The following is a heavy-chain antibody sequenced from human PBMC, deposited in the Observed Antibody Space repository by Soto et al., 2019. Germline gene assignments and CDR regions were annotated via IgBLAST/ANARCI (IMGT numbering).Heavy chain of an antibody. J-gene: IGHJ5*01. D-gene: IGHD2-21*01. CDR1: GVSIHNSHSF. CDR3: GRVVEGATRHTDLDS. Sequence: SETLSLTCTVSGVSIHNSHSFWGWIRQPPGKGLEFIGTVYYSGGAHYNSSLKSRVTISVDTDNNQVSLRMRSLTAADTAVYYCGRVVEGATRHTDLDSWGQGTLVTVSS. CDR2: VYYSGGA. V-gene: IGHV4-39*01.